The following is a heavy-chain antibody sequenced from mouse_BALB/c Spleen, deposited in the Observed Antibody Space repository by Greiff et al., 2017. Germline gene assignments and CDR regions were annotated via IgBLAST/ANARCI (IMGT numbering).Heavy chain of an antibody. V-gene: IGHV1-63*02. CDR3: ARKAQYGNYVAWFAY. CDR1: GYTFTNYW. J-gene: IGHJ3*01. CDR2: IYPGGGYT. D-gene: IGHD2-10*02. Sequence: QVHVKQSGAELVRPGTSVKMSCKAAGYTFTNYWIGWVKQRPGHGLEWIGDIYPGGGYTNYNEKFKGKATLTADTSSSTAYMQLSSLTSEDSAIYYCARKAQYGNYVAWFAYWGQGTLVTVSA.